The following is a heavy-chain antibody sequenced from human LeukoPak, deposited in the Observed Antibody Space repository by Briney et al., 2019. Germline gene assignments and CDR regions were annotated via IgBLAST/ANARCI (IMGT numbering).Heavy chain of an antibody. CDR2: ISWNSGSI. CDR1: GFTFDDYA. V-gene: IGHV3-9*01. CDR3: AKATGPVVPAATFDY. J-gene: IGHJ4*02. Sequence: GGSLRLSCAASGFTFDDYAMHWVRQAPGKGLEWVSGISWNSGSIGYADSVKGRFTISRDNAKNSLYQQMNSLRAEDTALYYCAKATGPVVPAATFDYWGQGTLVTVSS. D-gene: IGHD2-2*01.